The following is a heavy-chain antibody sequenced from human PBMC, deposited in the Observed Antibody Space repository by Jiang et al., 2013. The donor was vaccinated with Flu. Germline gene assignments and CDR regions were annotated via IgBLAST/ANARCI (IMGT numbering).Heavy chain of an antibody. J-gene: IGHJ4*02. CDR2: VRSRAYGGTS. D-gene: IGHD3-22*01. Sequence: LEWVGFVRSRAYGGTSEYAASVKGRFTISRDDSKGIAYLQMNSLKTEDSAVYYCTTLYYYDGTNYYYTDYWGQGSLVTVSS. V-gene: IGHV3-49*02. CDR3: TTLYYYDGTNYYYTDY.